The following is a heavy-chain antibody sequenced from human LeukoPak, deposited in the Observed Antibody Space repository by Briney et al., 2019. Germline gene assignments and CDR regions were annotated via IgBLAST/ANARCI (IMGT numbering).Heavy chain of an antibody. CDR3: ARDRTFDSSGYYSDY. CDR1: GFAFSDYY. CDR2: ISSSGSTI. V-gene: IGHV3-11*04. J-gene: IGHJ4*02. Sequence: GGSLRLSCAASGFAFSDYYMSWIRQAPGKGLEWVSYISSSGSTIYFADSVKGRFTISRDNAKNSLYLQMNSLRAEDTAVYYCARDRTFDSSGYYSDYWGQGTLVTVSS. D-gene: IGHD3-22*01.